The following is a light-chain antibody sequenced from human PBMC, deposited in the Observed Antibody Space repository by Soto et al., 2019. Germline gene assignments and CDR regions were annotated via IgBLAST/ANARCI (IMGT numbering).Light chain of an antibody. CDR1: QSVSSSY. CDR3: QQYGSSPKIT. CDR2: EAS. J-gene: IGKJ5*01. Sequence: EIVLTQSPGTLSLSPGQRATLSCRASQSVSSSYLAWHQQKPGQAHRLLIYEASSRATGIPDRFSGSGSGTEFTLTISRLEPEDFAVYYCQQYGSSPKITFGQGTRLEIK. V-gene: IGKV3-20*01.